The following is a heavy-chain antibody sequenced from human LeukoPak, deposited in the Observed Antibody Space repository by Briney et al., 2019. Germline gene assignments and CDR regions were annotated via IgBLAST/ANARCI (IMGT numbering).Heavy chain of an antibody. CDR1: GFTFSNAW. CDR2: IKSKTDGGTT. J-gene: IGHJ4*02. V-gene: IGHV3-15*01. CDR3: TTVENLDYYDSSGYYYGLYYFDY. D-gene: IGHD3-22*01. Sequence: SGGSLRLSCAASGFTFSNAWMSWVRQAPGKGLEWVGRIKSKTDGGTTDYAAPVKGRFTISRDDSKNTLYLQMNSLKTEDTAVYYCTTVENLDYYDSSGYYYGLYYFDYWGQGTLVTVSS.